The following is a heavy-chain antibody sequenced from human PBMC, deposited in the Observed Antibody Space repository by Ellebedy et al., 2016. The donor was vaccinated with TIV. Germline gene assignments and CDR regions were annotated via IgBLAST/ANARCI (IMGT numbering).Heavy chain of an antibody. D-gene: IGHD3-3*01. V-gene: IGHV3-23*01. CDR1: GFTFSSYA. CDR2: ITGSGAGT. Sequence: GGSLRLSCAASGFTFSSYAMSWVRQAPGKGLEWVSAITGSGAGTYYADSVKGRFTISRDNSKNTLYLQMNSLRAEDTAVYYYARDRTTYYTSHGLDVWGQGTTVTVSS. CDR3: ARDRTTYYTSHGLDV. J-gene: IGHJ6*02.